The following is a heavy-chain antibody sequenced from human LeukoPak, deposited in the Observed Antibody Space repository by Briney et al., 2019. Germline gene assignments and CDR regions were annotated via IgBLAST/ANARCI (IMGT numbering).Heavy chain of an antibody. J-gene: IGHJ5*02. CDR3: ARAYGSGSYYNGVTYNWFDP. D-gene: IGHD3-10*01. CDR2: IIPIFGTA. CDR1: GGTFSSYA. Sequence: ASVKVSCKASGGTFSSYAISWVRQAPGQGLEWMGGIIPIFGTANYAQKFQGRVTITADESTSTAYMELSSLRSEDTAAYYCARAYGSGSYYNGVTYNWFDPWGQGTLVTVSS. V-gene: IGHV1-69*13.